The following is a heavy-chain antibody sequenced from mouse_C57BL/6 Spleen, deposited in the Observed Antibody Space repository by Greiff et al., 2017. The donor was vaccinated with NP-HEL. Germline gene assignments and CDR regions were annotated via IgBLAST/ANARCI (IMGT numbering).Heavy chain of an antibody. D-gene: IGHD1-1*01. V-gene: IGHV1-19*01. CDR2: INPYNGGT. Sequence: EVKLLESGPVLVKPGASVKMSCKASGYTFTDYYMNWVKQSHGKSLEWIGVINPYNGGTSYNQKFKGKATLTVDKSSSTAYMELNSLTSEDSAVYYCASTVVATDYAMDYWGQGTSVTVSS. CDR3: ASTVVATDYAMDY. CDR1: GYTFTDYY. J-gene: IGHJ4*01.